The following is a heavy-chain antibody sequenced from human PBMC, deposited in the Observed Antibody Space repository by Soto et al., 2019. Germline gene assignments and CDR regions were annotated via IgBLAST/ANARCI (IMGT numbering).Heavy chain of an antibody. V-gene: IGHV1-46*03. D-gene: IGHD5-12*01. Sequence: GASVKVSCKASGYTLTSYYMHWVRQAPGQGLEWMGIINPSGGSTSYAQKFQGRVTMTRDTSTSTVYMELSSLRSEDTAVYYCARDPRIDGYENGFDYWGQGTLVTVSS. J-gene: IGHJ4*02. CDR3: ARDPRIDGYENGFDY. CDR1: GYTLTSYY. CDR2: INPSGGST.